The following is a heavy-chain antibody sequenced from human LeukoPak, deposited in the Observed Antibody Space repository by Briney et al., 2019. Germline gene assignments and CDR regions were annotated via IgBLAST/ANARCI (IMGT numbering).Heavy chain of an antibody. CDR1: GFTFSSYA. CDR3: AKLVTGRPSGYMDV. CDR2: ISGNGGST. Sequence: GGSLRLSCAASGFTFSSYARSWVRQAPGKGLEWVSGISGNGGSTSYADSVKGRFTISRDNSKNTLYVQMNSLGAGDTAVYYCAKLVTGRPSGYMDVWGKGTTVTVSS. J-gene: IGHJ6*03. D-gene: IGHD6-6*01. V-gene: IGHV3-23*01.